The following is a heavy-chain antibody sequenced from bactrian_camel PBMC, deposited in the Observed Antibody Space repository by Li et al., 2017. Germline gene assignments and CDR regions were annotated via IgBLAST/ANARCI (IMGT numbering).Heavy chain of an antibody. CDR3: AADLRWCRSGYFDPQARLGY. V-gene: IGHV3-3*01. Sequence: HVQLVESGGGSVQNGGSLRLSCAASGSTVTMAWFRRAPGKEREGVAAIVLRGGHTYPNKGSTYYADAVKGRFIISQDDAKNTVYLQMNSLEPEDTAIYHCAADLRWCRSGYFDPQARLGYWGQGTQVTVSS. D-gene: IGHD2*01. CDR1: GSTVT. J-gene: IGHJ4*01. CDR2: IVLRGGHTYPNKGST.